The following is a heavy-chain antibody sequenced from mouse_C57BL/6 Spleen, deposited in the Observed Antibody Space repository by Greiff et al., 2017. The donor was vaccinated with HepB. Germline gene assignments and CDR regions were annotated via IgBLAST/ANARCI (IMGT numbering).Heavy chain of an antibody. CDR2: IDPSDSYT. D-gene: IGHD2-3*01. J-gene: IGHJ2*01. CDR3: ARIYDGYGGDY. V-gene: IGHV1-69*01. CDR1: GYTFTSYW. Sequence: VQLQQSGAELVMPGASVKLSCKASGYTFTSYWMHWVKQRPGQGLEWIGEIDPSDSYTNYNQKFKGKSTLTVDKSSSTAYMQLSSLTSEDSAVYYCARIYDGYGGDYWGQGTTLTVSS.